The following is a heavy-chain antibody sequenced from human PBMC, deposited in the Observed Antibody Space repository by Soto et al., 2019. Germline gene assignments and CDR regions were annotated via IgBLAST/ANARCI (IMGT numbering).Heavy chain of an antibody. CDR3: ARDQTHSGGYSDS. V-gene: IGHV3-33*01. Sequence: QVQLVESGGGVVQPGGSLRLSCEGSGFPFRSYGIQWVRQAPGKGLEWLGLIWNDGSHAYYADSVKGRFTISRDNSKNTVFLQVSNLRAEDTAVYFCARDQTHSGGYSDSWGQGTLVTVSS. D-gene: IGHD2-15*01. CDR1: GFPFRSYG. CDR2: IWNDGSHA. J-gene: IGHJ4*02.